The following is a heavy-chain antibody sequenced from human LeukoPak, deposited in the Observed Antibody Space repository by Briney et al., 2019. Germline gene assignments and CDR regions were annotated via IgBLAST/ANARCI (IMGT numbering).Heavy chain of an antibody. CDR3: ARRQMATNYYYYGMDV. CDR1: GYSFTSYW. CDR2: IYPGDSDT. J-gene: IGHJ6*02. V-gene: IGHV5-51*01. D-gene: IGHD5-24*01. Sequence: LGESLKISCKGSGYSFTSYWIGWVRQMPGKGLEWMGIIYPGDSDTRYSPSFQGQVTISADKSISTAYLQWSSLKASDTAMYYCARRQMATNYYYYGMDVWGQGTTVTVSS.